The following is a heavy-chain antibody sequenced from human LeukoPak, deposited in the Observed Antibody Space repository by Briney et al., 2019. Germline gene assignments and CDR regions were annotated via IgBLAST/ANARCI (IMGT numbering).Heavy chain of an antibody. V-gene: IGHV4-34*01. CDR3: ARLGYCSSTSCYDYYYMDV. CDR1: GGSFSGYY. J-gene: IGHJ6*03. Sequence: SETLSLTCAVYGGSFSGYYWSWIRQPPGKGLEWIGEINHSGSTNYNPSLKSRVTISVDTSKNQFSLKLSSVTAADTAVYYCARLGYCSSTSCYDYYYMDVWGKGTTVTISS. D-gene: IGHD2-2*01. CDR2: INHSGST.